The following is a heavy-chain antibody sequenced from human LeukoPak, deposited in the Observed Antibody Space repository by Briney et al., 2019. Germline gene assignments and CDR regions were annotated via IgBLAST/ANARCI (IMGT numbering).Heavy chain of an antibody. J-gene: IGHJ4*02. CDR1: GFTFSDYY. CDR3: ARRRDSGSLQHFDY. Sequence: GGSLRLSCAASGFTFSDYYMSWIRQAPGKGLEWVSYISSSGTTIYYADSVWGRFTISRDNAKNSLYLQMNSLRAEDTAVYYCARRRDSGSLQHFDYWGQGTLVTVSS. D-gene: IGHD1-26*01. CDR2: ISSSGTTI. V-gene: IGHV3-11*01.